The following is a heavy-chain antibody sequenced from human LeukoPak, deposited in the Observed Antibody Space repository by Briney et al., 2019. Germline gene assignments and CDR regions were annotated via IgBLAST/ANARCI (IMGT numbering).Heavy chain of an antibody. J-gene: IGHJ4*02. CDR3: ARTVYGSSLEYYFGY. CDR2: IYYSGST. CDR1: GGSISSGDFY. D-gene: IGHD4-17*01. Sequence: SETLSLTCTVSGGSISSGDFYWSWIRQPPGKGLEWIGYIYYSGSTYYNPSLKSRLTISVDTSKNQFSLKLSSVTAADTAVYYCARTVYGSSLEYYFGYWGQGTLVTVSS. V-gene: IGHV4-30-4*01.